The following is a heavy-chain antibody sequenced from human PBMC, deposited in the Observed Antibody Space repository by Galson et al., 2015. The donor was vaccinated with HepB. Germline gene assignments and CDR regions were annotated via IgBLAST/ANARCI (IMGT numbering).Heavy chain of an antibody. J-gene: IGHJ6*02. CDR2: ISWNSGSI. V-gene: IGHV3-9*01. Sequence: SLRLSCAASGFTFDDYAMHWVRQAPGKGLEWVSGISWNSGSIGYADSVKGRFTISRDNAKNSLYLQMNSLRAEDTAVYYCARSGDFWSGYLTPYYYYGMDVWGQGTTVTVSS. CDR3: ARSGDFWSGYLTPYYYYGMDV. D-gene: IGHD3-3*01. CDR1: GFTFDDYA.